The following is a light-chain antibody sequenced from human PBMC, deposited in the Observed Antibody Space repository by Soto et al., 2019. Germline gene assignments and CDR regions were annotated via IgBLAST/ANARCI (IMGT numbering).Light chain of an antibody. CDR1: QSVSSD. V-gene: IGKV3-20*01. Sequence: EIVMTQSPATLSVSPGERATLSCRASQSVSSDLAWYHQKPGQAPRLLIYGASSRATGIPARFSGSGSGTDLTLTISRLEPEDFAVYYCQQYGSSPLTCGGGTKVDIK. CDR2: GAS. J-gene: IGKJ4*01. CDR3: QQYGSSPLT.